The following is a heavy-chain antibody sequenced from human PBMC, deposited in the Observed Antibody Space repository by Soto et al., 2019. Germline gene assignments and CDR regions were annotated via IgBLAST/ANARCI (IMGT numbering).Heavy chain of an antibody. D-gene: IGHD3-22*01. Sequence: SETLSLTCTVSGGSISSSRYYWGWVRQPPGKGLEWIGIIYHSGSAYYNPSLESRVTISVDTSNNQFSLKLISVTAADTAVYYCARLAYSFDSSGSYQTSPFDYWGQGALVTVSS. J-gene: IGHJ4*02. V-gene: IGHV4-39*01. CDR2: IYHSGSA. CDR1: GGSISSSRYY. CDR3: ARLAYSFDSSGSYQTSPFDY.